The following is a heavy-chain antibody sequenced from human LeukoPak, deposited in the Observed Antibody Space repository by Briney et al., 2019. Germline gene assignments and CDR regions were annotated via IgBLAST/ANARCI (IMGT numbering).Heavy chain of an antibody. CDR3: ARDPRIAARPCFDY. Sequence: SETLSLTCTVSGYSISSGYYWGWIRQPPGKGLEWIGSIYHSGSTYYNPSLKSRVTISVDTSKNQFSLKLSSVTAADTAVYYCARDPRIAARPCFDYWGQGTLVTVSS. CDR2: IYHSGST. J-gene: IGHJ4*02. CDR1: GYSISSGYY. D-gene: IGHD6-6*01. V-gene: IGHV4-38-2*02.